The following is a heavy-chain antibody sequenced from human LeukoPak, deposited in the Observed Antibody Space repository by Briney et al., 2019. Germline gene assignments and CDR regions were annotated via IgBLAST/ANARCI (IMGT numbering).Heavy chain of an antibody. CDR1: GFTFSSYG. V-gene: IGHV3-7*01. Sequence: GRSLRLSCAASGFTFSSYGMTWVRQAPGKGLEWVANIRGDGNEKQFEDSVKGRFTISRDNAKNSVYLQMNNLRAEDTAVFYCVRNGDYYRLDYWGQGTLVTVSS. D-gene: IGHD3-22*01. CDR2: IRGDGNEK. CDR3: VRNGDYYRLDY. J-gene: IGHJ4*02.